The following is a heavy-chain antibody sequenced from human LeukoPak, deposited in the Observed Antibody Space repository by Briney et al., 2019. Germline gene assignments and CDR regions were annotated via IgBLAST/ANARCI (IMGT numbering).Heavy chain of an antibody. J-gene: IGHJ6*02. Sequence: SETLSLTCTVSGGSISTGSYYWGWIRQPPGKGLEWIGSISFSGITYYNPSLKSRVTISVDTSKNQFSLKLSFVTAADTAIYYCARPYKYGLYALDVWGQGTTVIVSS. CDR3: ARPYKYGLYALDV. CDR1: GGSISTGSYY. CDR2: ISFSGIT. D-gene: IGHD3-10*01. V-gene: IGHV4-39*01.